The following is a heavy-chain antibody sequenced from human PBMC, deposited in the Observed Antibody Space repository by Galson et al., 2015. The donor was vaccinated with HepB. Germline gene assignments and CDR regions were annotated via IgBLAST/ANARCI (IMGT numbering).Heavy chain of an antibody. J-gene: IGHJ4*02. V-gene: IGHV3-30*18. D-gene: IGHD6-19*01. Sequence: SLRLSCAASGFTFSNYGMHWVRQAPGKGLEWVAVISYGGSNKYYADSVKGRFTISRDNSKNTLYLQMNSLRAEDTALYYCAEDPYLYSALAGTMAGFDYWGQGTLVTVSS. CDR3: AEDPYLYSALAGTMAGFDY. CDR1: GFTFSNYG. CDR2: ISYGGSNK.